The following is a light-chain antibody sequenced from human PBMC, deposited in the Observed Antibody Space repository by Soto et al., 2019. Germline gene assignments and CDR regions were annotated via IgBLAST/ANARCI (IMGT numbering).Light chain of an antibody. J-gene: IGLJ1*01. CDR2: DVT. CDR1: SSDVGEYNS. Sequence: QSVLTQPASVSGSPGQSITISRTGTSSDVGEYNSVSWYQQHPGKAPKLIIYDVTNRPSGVSDRLSGSKSGNTASLTISGLPAEDDADYYCSSYTSSSTYVVGTGTKGTVL. V-gene: IGLV2-14*01. CDR3: SSYTSSSTYV.